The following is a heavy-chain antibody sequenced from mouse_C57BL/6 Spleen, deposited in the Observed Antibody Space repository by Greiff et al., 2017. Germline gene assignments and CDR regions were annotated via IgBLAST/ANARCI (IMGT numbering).Heavy chain of an antibody. J-gene: IGHJ1*03. CDR2: INYDGSST. CDR1: GFTFSDYY. V-gene: IGHV5-16*01. Sequence: DVKLVESEGGLVQPGSSMKLSCTASGFTFSDYYMAWVRQVPEKGLEWVANINYDGSSTYYLDSLKSRFIISRDNAKNILYLQMSSLKSEDTATYYCARDGSTMVTTDWYFDVWGTGTTVTVSS. CDR3: ARDGSTMVTTDWYFDV. D-gene: IGHD2-2*01.